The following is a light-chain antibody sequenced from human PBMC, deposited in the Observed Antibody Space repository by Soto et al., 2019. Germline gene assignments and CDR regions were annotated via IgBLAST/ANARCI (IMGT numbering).Light chain of an antibody. V-gene: IGLV1-40*01. Sequence: QSVLTQPPSVSGAPGQRLTISCAGTSSNIGAGFDVHWYQQLPGTAPKLLIYANDDRPSGVPDRFSGSTSGTSASLAITGLQAEDAADYYCAAWDDSLSTYVFGSGTKLTVL. CDR3: AAWDDSLSTYV. J-gene: IGLJ1*01. CDR2: AND. CDR1: SSNIGAGFD.